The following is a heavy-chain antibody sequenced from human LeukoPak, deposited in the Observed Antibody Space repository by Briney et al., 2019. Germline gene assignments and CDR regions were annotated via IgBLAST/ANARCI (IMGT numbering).Heavy chain of an antibody. Sequence: TGGSLRLSCAASGFTFSSYSMNWVRQAPGKGLEWVSSISSSSSYIYYADSVKGRFTISRDNAKNSLYLQMNSLRAEDTAVYYCAREEITMVRGVYYYYYGMDVWGQGTTVTDSS. V-gene: IGHV3-21*01. J-gene: IGHJ6*02. CDR3: AREEITMVRGVYYYYYGMDV. CDR2: ISSSSSYI. CDR1: GFTFSSYS. D-gene: IGHD3-10*01.